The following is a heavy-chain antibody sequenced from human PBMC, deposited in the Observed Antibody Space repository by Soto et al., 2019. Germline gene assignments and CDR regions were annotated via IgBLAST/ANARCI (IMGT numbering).Heavy chain of an antibody. D-gene: IGHD1-1*01. CDR3: ARVNDDLHLDY. V-gene: IGHV4-39*01. Sequence: SETLSLTCTVSGGSISSSSYYWGWIRQPPGKGLEWIGSIYYSGSTYYNPSLKSRVTISVDTSKNQFSLKLSSVTAADTAVYYCARVNDDLHLDYWGQGTLVTVSS. CDR1: GGSISSSSYY. J-gene: IGHJ4*02. CDR2: IYYSGST.